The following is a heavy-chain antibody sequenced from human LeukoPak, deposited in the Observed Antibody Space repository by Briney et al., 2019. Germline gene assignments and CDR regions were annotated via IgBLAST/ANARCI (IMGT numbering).Heavy chain of an antibody. V-gene: IGHV3-33*01. CDR3: ARVRAGSGPHFDY. D-gene: IGHD3-10*01. J-gene: IGHJ4*02. Sequence: PGRSLRLSCAASGFIFSDYGMHWVRQAPGKGLEWVAVIWYDGSNKYYADSVKGRFTISRDNSKNTLYLQMNSLRAEDTAVYYCARVRAGSGPHFDYWGQGTLVTVSS. CDR2: IWYDGSNK. CDR1: GFIFSDYG.